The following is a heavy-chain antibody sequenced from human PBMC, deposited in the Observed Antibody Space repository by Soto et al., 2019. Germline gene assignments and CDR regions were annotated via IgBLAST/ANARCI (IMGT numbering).Heavy chain of an antibody. CDR1: GFSFSYYL. J-gene: IGHJ5*02. V-gene: IGHV3-7*05. Sequence: PGGSLRRSCETSGFSFSYYLMSWVRRAPGKGLEWVANVKPDGTQKFYVDSARGRFTIFRDNTKKSLFLQMNSLTAEDTGIYYCARESPGSNWYAHWGQGAQVTVSS. CDR2: VKPDGTQK. CDR3: ARESPGSNWYAH.